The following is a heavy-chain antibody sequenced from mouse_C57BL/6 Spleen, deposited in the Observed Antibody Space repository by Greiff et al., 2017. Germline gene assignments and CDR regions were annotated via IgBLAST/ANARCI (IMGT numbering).Heavy chain of an antibody. V-gene: IGHV2-2*01. Sequence: QVQLKESGPGLVQPSQSLSITCTVSGFSLTSYGVHWVRQSPGKGLEWLGVIWSGGSTDYNAAFISRLSISKDNSKSHVFFKMNSLQADDTAIYYCARTTVVPYWYFDVWGTGTTVTVSS. D-gene: IGHD1-1*01. CDR2: IWSGGST. J-gene: IGHJ1*03. CDR3: ARTTVVPYWYFDV. CDR1: GFSLTSYG.